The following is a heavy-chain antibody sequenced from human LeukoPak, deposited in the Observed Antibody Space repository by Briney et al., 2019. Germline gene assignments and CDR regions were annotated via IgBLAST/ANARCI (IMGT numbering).Heavy chain of an antibody. V-gene: IGHV4-34*01. CDR2: INHSGST. Sequence: HSETLSLTCAVYGGSFSGYYWSWIRQPPGKGLEWIGEINHSGSTNYNPSLKSRVTISVDTSKNQFSLKLSSVTAADTAVYYCAIAASGWLPFDYWGQGTLVTVSS. D-gene: IGHD6-19*01. CDR3: AIAASGWLPFDY. J-gene: IGHJ4*02. CDR1: GGSFSGYY.